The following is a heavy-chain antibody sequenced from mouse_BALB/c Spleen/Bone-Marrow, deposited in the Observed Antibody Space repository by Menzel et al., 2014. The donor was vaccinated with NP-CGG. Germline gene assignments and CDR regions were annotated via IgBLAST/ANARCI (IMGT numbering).Heavy chain of an antibody. J-gene: IGHJ2*01. CDR1: GFTFTDHY. CDR2: IRNKANGYTT. V-gene: IGHV7-3*02. D-gene: IGHD2-1*01. Sequence: EVKLVESGGGLVQPGGFLRLSCATPGFTFTDHYMSWVRQPPGKALEWLGFIRNKANGYTTEYSASVKGRFTISRDNSQSIVYLQMNTLRAEDSATYYCARDYLNYFDYWGQGTTLTVSS. CDR3: ARDYLNYFDY.